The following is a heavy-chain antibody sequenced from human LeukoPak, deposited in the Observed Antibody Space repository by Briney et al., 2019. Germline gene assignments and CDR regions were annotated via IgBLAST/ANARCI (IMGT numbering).Heavy chain of an antibody. CDR1: GFTFSSYA. CDR3: AKEGAGYSNIPDWFAP. Sequence: GGSLRLFCAASGFTFSSYAMSWVRQAPGKGLEWVSAISGSGGSTYYADSVKGRFTISRDNSKNTLYLQMNSLRAEDTAVYYCAKEGAGYSNIPDWFAPWGQGTLVTVSS. CDR2: ISGSGGST. V-gene: IGHV3-23*01. D-gene: IGHD6-13*01. J-gene: IGHJ5*02.